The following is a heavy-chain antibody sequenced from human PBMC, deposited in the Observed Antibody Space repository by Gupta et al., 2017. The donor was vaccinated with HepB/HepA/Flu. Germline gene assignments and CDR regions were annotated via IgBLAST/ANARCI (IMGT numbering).Heavy chain of an antibody. Sequence: EVQLVESGGGLVQPGRSLRLSCAASGFTFDDYAMHWVRQAPGKGLEWVSGISWNSGSIGYADSVKGRFTISRDNAKNSLYLQMNSLRAEDTALYYCAKDTLSIVGATGDGFDYWGQGTLVTVSS. CDR3: AKDTLSIVGATGDGFDY. CDR1: GFTFDDYA. D-gene: IGHD1-26*01. V-gene: IGHV3-9*01. J-gene: IGHJ4*02. CDR2: ISWNSGSI.